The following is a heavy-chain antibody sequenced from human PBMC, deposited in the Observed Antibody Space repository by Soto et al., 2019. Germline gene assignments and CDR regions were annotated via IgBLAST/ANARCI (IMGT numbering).Heavy chain of an antibody. CDR2: IFYSGST. D-gene: IGHD2-21*02. J-gene: IGHJ4*02. CDR3: ARVFPSYCGGDCSYFDS. CDR1: GGSVSSGVYY. V-gene: IGHV4-61*08. Sequence: SETLSLTCSVSGGSVSSGVYYWSWIRQPPGKGLEWIGYIFYSGSTKSNPSLKSRVTMSVDMSKNQFSLRLTSVTAADTAVYYCARVFPSYCGGDCSYFDSWGQGTLVTVSS.